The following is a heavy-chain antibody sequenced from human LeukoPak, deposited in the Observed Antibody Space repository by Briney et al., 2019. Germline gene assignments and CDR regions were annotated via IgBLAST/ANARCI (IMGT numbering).Heavy chain of an antibody. CDR3: ARGLYYDSSGYYGDY. CDR1: GYTFTGYY. J-gene: IGHJ4*02. CDR2: INPNSGGT. V-gene: IGHV1-2*06. D-gene: IGHD3-22*01. Sequence: GASVKVSCKASGYTFTGYYMHWVRQAPGQGLEWKGRINPNSGGTNYAQKFQGRVTMTRDTSISTAYMELSRLRSDDTAVYYCARGLYYDSSGYYGDYWGQGTLVTVSS.